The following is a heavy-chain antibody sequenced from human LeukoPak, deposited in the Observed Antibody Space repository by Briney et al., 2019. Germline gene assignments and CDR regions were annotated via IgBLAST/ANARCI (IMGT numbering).Heavy chain of an antibody. Sequence: GGSLRLSCAASGFTFSSYAMSWVRQAPGKGLERVSAISGSGGSTYYADSVKGRFTISRDNSKNTLYLQMNSLRAEDTAVYYCAKDTDLAVAGQSFDYWGQGTPVTVSS. CDR1: GFTFSSYA. D-gene: IGHD6-19*01. J-gene: IGHJ4*02. CDR2: ISGSGGST. CDR3: AKDTDLAVAGQSFDY. V-gene: IGHV3-23*01.